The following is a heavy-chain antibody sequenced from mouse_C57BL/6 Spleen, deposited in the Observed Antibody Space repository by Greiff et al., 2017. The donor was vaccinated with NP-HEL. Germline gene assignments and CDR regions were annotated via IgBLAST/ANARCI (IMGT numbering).Heavy chain of an antibody. CDR3: ARWYYGSSYFDY. Sequence: VQLQQSGPELVKPGASVKISCKASGYSFTDYHMNWVKQSNGKSLEWIGVINPKYGNPSYNQKFKGKATLTVDQSSSTAYMQLNSLTSEDSAFYYCARWYYGSSYFDYWGQGTTLTVSS. CDR1: GYSFTDYH. J-gene: IGHJ2*01. D-gene: IGHD1-1*01. CDR2: INPKYGNP. V-gene: IGHV1-39*01.